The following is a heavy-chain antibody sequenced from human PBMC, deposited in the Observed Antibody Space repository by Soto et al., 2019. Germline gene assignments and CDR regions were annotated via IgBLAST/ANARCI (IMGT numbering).Heavy chain of an antibody. CDR3: ARDGRLLWFGELPGYYYGMNV. Sequence: SETLSLTCAVYGGCFSGDYWSWIRQPPGKGLEWIGEINHSGSTNYNPSLKSRVTISVDTSKNQFSLKLSSVTAADTAVYYCARDGRLLWFGELPGYYYGMNVWGQGTTVT. J-gene: IGHJ6*02. V-gene: IGHV4-34*01. CDR2: INHSGST. D-gene: IGHD3-10*01. CDR1: GGCFSGDY.